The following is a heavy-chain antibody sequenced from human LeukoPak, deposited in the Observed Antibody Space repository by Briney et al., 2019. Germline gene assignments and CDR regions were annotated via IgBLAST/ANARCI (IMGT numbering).Heavy chain of an antibody. CDR2: IWCDGSYK. V-gene: IGHV3-33*01. CDR1: GFTFSTYN. D-gene: IGHD1-20*01. J-gene: IGHJ4*02. Sequence: GGSLRLSCAASGFTFSTYNMHWVRQAPGKGLEWVALIWCDGSYKYYADSVMGRFTISRDNSKNTLYLQMNSLRAEDTAVYYCARDPATVTGTTEGPDYWGQGTLVTVSS. CDR3: ARDPATVTGTTEGPDY.